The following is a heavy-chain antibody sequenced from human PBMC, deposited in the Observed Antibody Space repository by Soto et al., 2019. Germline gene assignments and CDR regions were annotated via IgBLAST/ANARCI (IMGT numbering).Heavy chain of an antibody. CDR3: AAGSAGVIVSYCYMDV. D-gene: IGHD3-10*01. V-gene: IGHV1-69*02. CDR1: GGTFSSYT. J-gene: IGHJ6*03. Sequence: QVQLVQSGAEVKKPGSSVKVSCKASGGTFSSYTISWVRQAPGQGLEWMGRIIPILGIANYAQKFQDRVTSTTTKFTSTAYIELSRLRTEDTAVYYCAAGSAGVIVSYCYMDVWGKGTTVTGSS. CDR2: IIPILGIA.